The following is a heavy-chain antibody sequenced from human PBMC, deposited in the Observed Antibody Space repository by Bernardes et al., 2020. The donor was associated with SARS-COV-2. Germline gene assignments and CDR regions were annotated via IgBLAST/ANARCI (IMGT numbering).Heavy chain of an antibody. CDR3: ASGLPLGSATEVDP. Sequence: SVKVSCKASGGTFNRHAISWVRQAPGQGLEWMGGIIPIFGSPNYALKFQGRVTITADESTSTVYMDLSSLRSEDTAMYYCASGLPLGSATEVDPWGQGTLVTVSS. CDR2: IIPIFGSP. CDR1: GGTFNRHA. J-gene: IGHJ5*02. V-gene: IGHV1-69*13.